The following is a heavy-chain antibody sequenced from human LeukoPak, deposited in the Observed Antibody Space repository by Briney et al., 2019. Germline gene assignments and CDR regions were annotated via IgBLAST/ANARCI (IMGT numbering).Heavy chain of an antibody. CDR2: ISWNSGSI. V-gene: IGHV3-9*01. Sequence: GGSLRLSCAASGFTFDDYAMHWVRQAPGKGLEWVSGISWNSGSIGYADSVKGRFTISRDNAKNSLYLQMNSLRAEDTALYYCAKDGYSSSWYYFDYWGQGTLVTVSS. J-gene: IGHJ4*02. D-gene: IGHD6-13*01. CDR3: AKDGYSSSWYYFDY. CDR1: GFTFDDYA.